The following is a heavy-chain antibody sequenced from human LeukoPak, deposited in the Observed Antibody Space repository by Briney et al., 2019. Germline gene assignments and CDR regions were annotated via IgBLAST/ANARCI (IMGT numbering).Heavy chain of an antibody. Sequence: SETLSLTCTVSGGSISSYYWSWIRQPPGKGLEWIGYIYYSGSTDYNPSLKSRVTISVDTSKNQFSLKLSSVTAADTAVYYCARRGERAIDFWGQGILATVSS. V-gene: IGHV4-59*08. CDR1: GGSISSYY. CDR3: ARRGERAIDF. CDR2: IYYSGST. J-gene: IGHJ4*02. D-gene: IGHD1-26*01.